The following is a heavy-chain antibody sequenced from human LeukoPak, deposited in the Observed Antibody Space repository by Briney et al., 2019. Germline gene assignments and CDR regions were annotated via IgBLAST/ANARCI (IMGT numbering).Heavy chain of an antibody. V-gene: IGHV4-59*01. Sequence: KPSETLSLTCTLTGVYISSYYWSWIRQPPGKGLEWIGYIYYSGSTNYNPSLKSRVTISVDTSKNQFSLKLSSVTAADTAVYYCARGAGSSSLFALPSYYFDYWGQGTLVTVSS. D-gene: IGHD6-6*01. CDR2: IYYSGST. CDR1: GVYISSYY. J-gene: IGHJ4*02. CDR3: ARGAGSSSLFALPSYYFDY.